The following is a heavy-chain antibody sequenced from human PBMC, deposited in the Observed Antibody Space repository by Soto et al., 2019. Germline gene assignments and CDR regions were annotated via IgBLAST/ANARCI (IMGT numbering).Heavy chain of an antibody. D-gene: IGHD3-9*01. CDR1: GFTFSSYS. J-gene: IGHJ4*02. CDR2: ISSSSSYI. V-gene: IGHV3-21*01. CDR3: ARDGSPDYDILTGYYSYYFDY. Sequence: AGGSLRLSCAASGFTFSSYSMNWVRQAPGKGLEWVSSISSSSSYIYYADSVKGRFTISRDNAKNSLYLQMNSLGAEDTAVYYCARDGSPDYDILTGYYSYYFDYWGQGTLVTVSS.